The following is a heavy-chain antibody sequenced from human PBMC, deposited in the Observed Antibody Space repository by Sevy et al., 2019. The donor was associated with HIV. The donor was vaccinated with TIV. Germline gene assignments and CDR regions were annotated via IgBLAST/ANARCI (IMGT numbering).Heavy chain of an antibody. J-gene: IGHJ4*02. D-gene: IGHD3-3*01. CDR1: GFTFSTYG. CDR3: AKDPRPSHRITTFGVVDYFEY. Sequence: GGSLRLSCAASGFTFSTYGMHWVRQAPGKGLEWVAFIRYDESEQYCADSVKGRCTISRDNSKSTLYLRLSSLRDEDTAVYYCAKDPRPSHRITTFGVVDYFEYWGQGTLVTVSS. V-gene: IGHV3-30*02. CDR2: IRYDESEQ.